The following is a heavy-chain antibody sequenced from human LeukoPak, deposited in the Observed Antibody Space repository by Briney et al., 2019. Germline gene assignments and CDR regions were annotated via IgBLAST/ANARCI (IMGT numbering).Heavy chain of an antibody. Sequence: SETLSLTCTVSGGSISSSSYYWGWIRQPPGQGLEWIGSIYYSGSTYYNPSLKSRVTISVDTSKNQFSLKLSSVTAADTAVYYCARVGWTAMVIYYFDYWGQGTLVTVSS. CDR1: GGSISSSSYY. CDR2: IYYSGST. J-gene: IGHJ4*02. CDR3: ARVGWTAMVIYYFDY. D-gene: IGHD5-18*01. V-gene: IGHV4-39*07.